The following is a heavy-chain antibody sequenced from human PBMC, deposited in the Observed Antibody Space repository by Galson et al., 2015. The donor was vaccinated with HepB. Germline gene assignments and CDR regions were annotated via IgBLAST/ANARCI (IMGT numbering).Heavy chain of an antibody. CDR3: ARVIGPNFYDSSGYTFDY. Sequence: SLRLSCAASGFTFSSYGMHWVRQAPGKGLEWVAVIWYDGSNKYYADSVKGRFAISRDNYKNTLYLQMNSLRAEDTAVYYCARVIGPNFYDSSGYTFDYWGQGTLVNVS. CDR1: GFTFSSYG. D-gene: IGHD3-22*01. CDR2: IWYDGSNK. J-gene: IGHJ4*02. V-gene: IGHV3-33*01.